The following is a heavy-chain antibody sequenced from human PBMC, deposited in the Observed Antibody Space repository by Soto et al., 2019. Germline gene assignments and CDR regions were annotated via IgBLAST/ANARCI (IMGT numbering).Heavy chain of an antibody. D-gene: IGHD3-9*01. J-gene: IGHJ4*02. CDR3: ARPVGVAISP. CDR1: GGSISSGHYP. Sequence: TLSLTCAVSGGSISSGHYPWTWIRQPPGKGLEWIGYIYPGGNTYYSPSLKSRVTIALDTSKSLVSLRVTSVTAADTAVYYCARPVGVAISPRGQGTLVTVSS. CDR2: IYPGGNT. V-gene: IGHV4-30-2*01.